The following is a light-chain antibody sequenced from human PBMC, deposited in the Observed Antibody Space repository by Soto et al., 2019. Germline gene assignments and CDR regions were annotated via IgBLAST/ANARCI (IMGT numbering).Light chain of an antibody. CDR2: DAS. V-gene: IGKV3-11*01. J-gene: IGKJ1*01. CDR3: QHRSSWPRT. Sequence: EIVLKQSPATLSLSPGERATLSCRASQSVSSYLAWYQQKPGQAPRLLIYDASNRATGIPARFSGSGSGTDFTLTISSLEPEDFAVYYCQHRSSWPRTFGQGTKVDI. CDR1: QSVSSY.